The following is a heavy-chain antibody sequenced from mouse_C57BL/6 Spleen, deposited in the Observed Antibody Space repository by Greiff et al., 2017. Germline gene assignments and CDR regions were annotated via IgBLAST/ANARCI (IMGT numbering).Heavy chain of an antibody. CDR2: ISGGGGNT. Sequence: EVHLVESGGGLVKPGGSLKLSCAASGFTFSSYTMSWVRQTPEKRLEWVATISGGGGNTYYPDSVKGRFTISRDNAKNTLYLQMSSLRSEDTALYYCARHGVLFDYWGQGTTLTVSS. V-gene: IGHV5-9*01. J-gene: IGHJ2*01. CDR1: GFTFSSYT. CDR3: ARHGVLFDY.